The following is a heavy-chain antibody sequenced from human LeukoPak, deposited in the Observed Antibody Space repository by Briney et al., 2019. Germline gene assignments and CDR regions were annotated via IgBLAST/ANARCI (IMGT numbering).Heavy chain of an antibody. CDR1: GGTFSSYA. J-gene: IGHJ5*02. CDR2: IIPILGIA. V-gene: IGHV1-69*04. CDR3: AIPNPTFNWFDP. Sequence: ASVKVSCKASGGTFSSYAISWVRQAPGQGLGWVGRIIPILGIANYAQKFQGRVTITADKSTSTAYMELSSLRSEDTAVYYCAIPNPTFNWFDPWGQGTLVTVSS.